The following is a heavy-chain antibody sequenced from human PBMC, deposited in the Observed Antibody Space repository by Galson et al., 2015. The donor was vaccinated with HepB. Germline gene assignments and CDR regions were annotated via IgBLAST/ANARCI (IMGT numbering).Heavy chain of an antibody. CDR1: GGTFSSYA. CDR2: IIPIFGIA. J-gene: IGHJ6*02. CDR3: ARPQGGYSYDLRGFYYYGMDV. Sequence: SVKVSCKAPGGTFSSYAISWARQAPGQGLEWMGGIIPIFGIANYAQKFQGRVTITADESTSTAYMELSSLRSEDTAVYYCARPQGGYSYDLRGFYYYGMDVWGQGTTVTVSS. V-gene: IGHV1-69*13. D-gene: IGHD5-18*01.